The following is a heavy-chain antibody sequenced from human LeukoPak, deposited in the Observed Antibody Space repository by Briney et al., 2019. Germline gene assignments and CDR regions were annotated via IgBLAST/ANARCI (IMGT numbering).Heavy chain of an antibody. D-gene: IGHD3-16*01. V-gene: IGHV3-9*01. J-gene: IGHJ5*01. CDR1: GFTFSSYN. Sequence: GGSLRLSCAASGFTFSSYNMYWVRQAPGKGLEWVSGISWNSGRIAYADSVKGRFTISRDNAKNSLYLQMNSLRADDTALYYCAKGLWGTPVDSWGQGTLVTVSS. CDR3: AKGLWGTPVDS. CDR2: ISWNSGRI.